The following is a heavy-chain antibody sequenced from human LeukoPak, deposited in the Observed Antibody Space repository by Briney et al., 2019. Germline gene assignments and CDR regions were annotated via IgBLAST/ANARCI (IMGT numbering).Heavy chain of an antibody. CDR1: GFTFSSYG. CDR2: ISGSGGST. J-gene: IGHJ3*02. V-gene: IGHV3-23*01. Sequence: GGSLRLSCAASGFTFSSYGMSWVRQAPGKGLEWVSAISGSGGSTYYADSVKGRFTISRDNSKNTLYLQMNSLRAEDTAVYYCAKPSDGAVAAPWWAFDIWGQGTMVTVSS. D-gene: IGHD6-19*01. CDR3: AKPSDGAVAAPWWAFDI.